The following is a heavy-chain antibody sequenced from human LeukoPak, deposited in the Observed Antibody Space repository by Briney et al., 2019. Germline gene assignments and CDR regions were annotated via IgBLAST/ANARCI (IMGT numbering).Heavy chain of an antibody. V-gene: IGHV1-2*04. CDR2: INPNSGGT. CDR3: ARGDTDGSGSSMGY. CDR1: GYTFTGYY. Sequence: ASVKVSCKASGYTFTGYYMHWVRQAPGQGLEWMGWINPNSGGTNYAQKFQGWVTMTRDTSISTAYMELSRLRSDDTAVYYCARGDTDGSGSSMGYWGQGTLVTVSS. D-gene: IGHD3-10*01. J-gene: IGHJ4*02.